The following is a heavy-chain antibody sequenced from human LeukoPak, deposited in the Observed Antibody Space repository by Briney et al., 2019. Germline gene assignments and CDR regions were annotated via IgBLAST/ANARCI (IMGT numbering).Heavy chain of an antibody. Sequence: PSETPSLTCSVSGDSINRYYWSWIRQSPGKGLEWIGSIYNSRYTNYNPSLKSRVTISADTSRNQISLDLISVTAADTALYYCASKMRGMSYWYFDLWGRGTLVTVSS. CDR1: GDSINRYY. CDR3: ASKMRGMSYWYFDL. CDR2: IYNSRYT. V-gene: IGHV4-59*08. D-gene: IGHD1-26*01. J-gene: IGHJ2*01.